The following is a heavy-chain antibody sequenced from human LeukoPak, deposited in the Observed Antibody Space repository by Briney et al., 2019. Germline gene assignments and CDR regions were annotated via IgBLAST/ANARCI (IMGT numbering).Heavy chain of an antibody. CDR1: GASLSSYY. CDR3: ATXYYEPFAT. D-gene: IGHD2/OR15-2a*01. V-gene: IGHV4-59*01. CDR2: ISDTGKT. Sequence: PSETLSLTCSVSGASLSSYYWDWLRQPPGKGLEWIGYISDTGKTDSNPSLKSRGSISLDTSKKQFSLRLRSLTAADSAFYYCATXYYEPFATWGPGILVTVSS. J-gene: IGHJ5*02.